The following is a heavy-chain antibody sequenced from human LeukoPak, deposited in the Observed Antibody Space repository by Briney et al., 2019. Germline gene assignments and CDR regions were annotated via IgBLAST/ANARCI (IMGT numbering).Heavy chain of an antibody. J-gene: IGHJ6*03. CDR1: GYSISSGYY. V-gene: IGHV4-38-2*01. CDR3: ARLSELLPGYYYYYMDV. D-gene: IGHD2-15*01. CDR2: IYHSGST. Sequence: PSETLSLTCAVSGYSISSGYYWGWIRQPPGKGLEWIGSIYHSGSTYYNPSLKSRVTISVDTSKNPFSLKLSSVTAADTAVYYCARLSELLPGYYYYYMDVWGKGTTVTVSS.